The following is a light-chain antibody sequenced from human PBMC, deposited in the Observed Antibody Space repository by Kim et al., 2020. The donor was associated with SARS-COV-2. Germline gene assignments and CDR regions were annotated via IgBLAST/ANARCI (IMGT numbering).Light chain of an antibody. J-gene: IGKJ3*01. CDR1: QSVTNNF. V-gene: IGKV3-20*01. CDR3: QQYGSSPFD. Sequence: SPGERATLSCRASQSVTNNFLAWYQQKPGQTPRLLIHGASSRATGIPDRFSGSGSGTDFTLTISSLEPEDFAVYYCQQYGSSPFDFGPGTKVDIK. CDR2: GAS.